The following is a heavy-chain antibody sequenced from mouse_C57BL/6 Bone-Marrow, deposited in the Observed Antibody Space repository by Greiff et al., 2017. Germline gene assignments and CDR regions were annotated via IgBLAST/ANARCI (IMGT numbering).Heavy chain of an antibody. CDR1: GYAFTNYL. V-gene: IGHV1-54*01. CDR2: INPGSGGT. J-gene: IGHJ1*03. Sequence: QVQLQQSGAELVRPGTSVKVSCKASGYAFTNYLIEWVKQRPGQGLEWIGVINPGSGGTNYNEKFKGKATLTADKSSSTAYMQLSSLTSEDSAVYFCARSHYYGSSYHYWYFDVWGTGTTVTVSS. CDR3: ARSHYYGSSYHYWYFDV. D-gene: IGHD1-1*01.